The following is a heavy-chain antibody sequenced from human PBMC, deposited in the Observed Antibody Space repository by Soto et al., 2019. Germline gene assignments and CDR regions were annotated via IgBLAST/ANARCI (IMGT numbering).Heavy chain of an antibody. CDR3: ARDLLRGFQGIGWFDP. Sequence: PGGSLRLSCAASGFTFSSYGMHWVRQAPGKGLEWVAVIWYDGSNKYYADSVKGRFTISRDNSKNTLYLQMNSLRAEDTAVYYCARDLLRGFQGIGWFDPWGQGTLVTVSS. D-gene: IGHD2-15*01. CDR2: IWYDGSNK. J-gene: IGHJ5*02. V-gene: IGHV3-33*01. CDR1: GFTFSSYG.